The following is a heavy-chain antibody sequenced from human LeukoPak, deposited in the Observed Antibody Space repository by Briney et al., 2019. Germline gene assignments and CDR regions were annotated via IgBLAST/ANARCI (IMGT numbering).Heavy chain of an antibody. D-gene: IGHD6-13*01. CDR2: IYYSGST. Sequence: PSETLSLTCAVYGGSLSCYYWSWIRQPPGKGLEWIGYIYYSGSTNYNPSLKSRVTISVDTSKNQFSLKMSSVTAADTAVYYCARAAGTGIGGFDPWGQGTLVTVSS. J-gene: IGHJ5*02. V-gene: IGHV4-59*01. CDR1: GGSLSCYY. CDR3: ARAAGTGIGGFDP.